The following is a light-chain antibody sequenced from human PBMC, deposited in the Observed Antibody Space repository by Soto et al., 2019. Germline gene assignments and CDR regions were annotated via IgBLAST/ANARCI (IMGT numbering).Light chain of an antibody. CDR3: QSYDSDFVI. V-gene: IGLV6-57*04. CDR1: SGSIATNY. J-gene: IGLJ2*01. CDR2: ENN. Sequence: NFMRTRPHSVSESPGKTVTISCSRSSGSIATNYVQWYQQRPGSAPTTVIYENNQRPSGGPRRFSGSTDGSSNSASLTISRLRTEDDADYDCQSYDSDFVIFGGRTKVIVL.